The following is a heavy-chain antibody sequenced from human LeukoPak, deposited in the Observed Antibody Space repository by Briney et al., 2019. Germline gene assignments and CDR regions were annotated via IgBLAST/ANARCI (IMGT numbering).Heavy chain of an antibody. CDR1: GFTFSAYW. CDR2: INDAGSDK. J-gene: IGHJ4*02. Sequence: PGGSLRLSCAASGFTFSAYWMSWAPQAPGTGLEGVGNINDAGSDKYYVDSVNGPFTFSRYNFKNLLYLQMNNLRAEDTAFYYCARHAAAGTADCWGQGTLVTVSS. CDR3: ARHAAAGTADC. V-gene: IGHV3-7*01. D-gene: IGHD6-13*01.